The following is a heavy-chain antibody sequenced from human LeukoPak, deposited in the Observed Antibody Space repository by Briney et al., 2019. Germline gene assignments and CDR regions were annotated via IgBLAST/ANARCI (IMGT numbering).Heavy chain of an antibody. J-gene: IGHJ5*02. Sequence: PSETLSLTCTVSGGSISSYYWSWIRQPAGKGLEWIGRIYTSGSTNYNPSLKSRVTMSVDTSKNQFSLKLGSVTAADTAVYYCARDLGTSGSNWFDPWGQGTLVTVSS. V-gene: IGHV4-4*07. CDR1: GGSISSYY. CDR2: IYTSGST. D-gene: IGHD1-1*01. CDR3: ARDLGTSGSNWFDP.